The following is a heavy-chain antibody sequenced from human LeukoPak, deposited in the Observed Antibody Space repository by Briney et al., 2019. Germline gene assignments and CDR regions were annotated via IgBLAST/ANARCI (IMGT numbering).Heavy chain of an antibody. V-gene: IGHV4-59*01. CDR2: IYYSGST. J-gene: IGHJ6*03. CDR3: ARPGYSSSRHYYYYYMDV. CDR1: GGSISSYY. D-gene: IGHD6-6*01. Sequence: PSETLSLTCTVSGGSISSYYWSWIRQPPGKGLEWIGYIYYSGSTNYNPSLKSRVTISVDTSKNQFSLKLSSVTAADTAVYYCARPGYSSSRHYYYYYMDVWGKGTTVTVS.